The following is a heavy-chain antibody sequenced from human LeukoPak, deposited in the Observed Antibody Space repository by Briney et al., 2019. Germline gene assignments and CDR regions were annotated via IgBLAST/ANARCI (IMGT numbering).Heavy chain of an antibody. CDR2: ISSSSSYI. D-gene: IGHD6-25*01. J-gene: IGHJ4*02. Sequence: GGSLRLSCAASGFTFSSYSMNWVRQARGKGLEWVSSISSSSSYIYYADSVKGRFTISRDNAKNSLYLQMNSLRAEDTAVYYCARVPSGGIDYWGQGTLVTVSS. CDR3: ARVPSGGIDY. V-gene: IGHV3-21*01. CDR1: GFTFSSYS.